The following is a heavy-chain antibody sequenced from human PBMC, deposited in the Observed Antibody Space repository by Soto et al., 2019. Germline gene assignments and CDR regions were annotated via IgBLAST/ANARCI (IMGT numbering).Heavy chain of an antibody. CDR3: AQLVQPERGDSAFDI. CDR1: GYTFTSYG. Sequence: ASVKVSCKASGYTFTSYGISWVRQAPGQGLEWMGWISAYNGNTNYAQKLQGRVTMTTDTSTSTAYMELRSLRSDDTAVYYCAQLVQPERGDSAFDIWGQGTMVTVS. V-gene: IGHV1-18*04. D-gene: IGHD1-1*01. J-gene: IGHJ3*02. CDR2: ISAYNGNT.